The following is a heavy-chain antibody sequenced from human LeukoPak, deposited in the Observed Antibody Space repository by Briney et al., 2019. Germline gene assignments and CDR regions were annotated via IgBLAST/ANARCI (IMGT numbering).Heavy chain of an antibody. CDR2: ISYDGSNK. CDR3: ARARAAAGNLFDY. D-gene: IGHD6-13*01. J-gene: IGHJ4*02. CDR1: GFTFSSYG. Sequence: GRSLRLSCAASGFTFSSYGMHWVRQAPGKGLEWVAVISYDGSNKYYADPVKGRFTISRDNSKNTLYLQMNSLRAEDTAVYYCARARAAAGNLFDYWGQGTLVTVSS. V-gene: IGHV3-30*03.